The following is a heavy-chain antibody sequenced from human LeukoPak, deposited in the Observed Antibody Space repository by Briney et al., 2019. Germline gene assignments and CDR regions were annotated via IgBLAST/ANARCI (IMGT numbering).Heavy chain of an antibody. V-gene: IGHV3-74*01. Sequence: PGGSLRLFCAASGFTFSSYWMHWVRQAPGKGLVWISRINSDGSGTSYADSVKGRFTISRDNAKNTLYLQMNSLRAEDTAVYYCARADDGANSWVNYWGQGTLVTVSS. J-gene: IGHJ4*02. CDR3: ARADDGANSWVNY. CDR1: GFTFSSYW. CDR2: INSDGSGT. D-gene: IGHD4-23*01.